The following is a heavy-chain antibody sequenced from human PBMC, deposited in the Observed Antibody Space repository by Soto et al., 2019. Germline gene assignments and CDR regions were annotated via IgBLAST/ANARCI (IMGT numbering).Heavy chain of an antibody. V-gene: IGHV3-21*06. CDR3: ARESEDLTSNFDY. Sequence: GASVKVSCKASGFTFTRYSMNWVRQAPGKGLEWVSSISSTTNYIYYGDSMKGRFTISRDNAKNSLYLEMNSLRAEDTAVYYCARESEDLTSNFDYWGQGTLVTVS. J-gene: IGHJ4*02. CDR2: ISSTTNYI. CDR1: GFTFTRYS.